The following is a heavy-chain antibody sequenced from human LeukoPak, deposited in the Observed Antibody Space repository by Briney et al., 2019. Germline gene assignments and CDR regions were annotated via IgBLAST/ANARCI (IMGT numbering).Heavy chain of an antibody. Sequence: PLGAPRVSPAAPRVTFSTDVMRSVREAPGKGLERGAFIRYDGSNKYYADSVKGRFTISRDNSKNTLYLQMNSLRAEDTAVYYCAKGGDYGDFSHDAFDIWGQGTMVTVSS. J-gene: IGHJ3*02. V-gene: IGHV3-30*02. D-gene: IGHD4-17*01. CDR1: RVTFSTDV. CDR2: IRYDGSNK. CDR3: AKGGDYGDFSHDAFDI.